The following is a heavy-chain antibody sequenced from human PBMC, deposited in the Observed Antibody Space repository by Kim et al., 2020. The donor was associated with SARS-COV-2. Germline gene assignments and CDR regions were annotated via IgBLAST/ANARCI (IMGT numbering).Heavy chain of an antibody. V-gene: IGHV3-23*01. Sequence: GGSLRLSCAASGFTFTSYFLSWVRQAPGKGPEWVSGVRGGETYYADSARCRFTVSTDISKSTLYLHMNGLRAEDTAVYYCVKDETIAGINFVQDWGQGTLVTVSS. J-gene: IGHJ4*02. CDR1: GFTFTSYF. D-gene: IGHD6-13*01. CDR3: VKDETIAGINFVQD. CDR2: VRGGET.